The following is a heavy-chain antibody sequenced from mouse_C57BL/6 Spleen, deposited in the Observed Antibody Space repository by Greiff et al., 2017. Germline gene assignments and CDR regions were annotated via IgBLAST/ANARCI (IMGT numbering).Heavy chain of an antibody. D-gene: IGHD2-4*01. CDR1: GYTFTSYW. CDR2: IDPSDSYT. V-gene: IGHV1-69*01. Sequence: QVQLQQPGAELVMPGASVKLSCKASGYTFTSYWMHWVKQRPGQGLEWIGEIDPSDSYTNYNQKFKGKSTLTVDKSSSTAYMQLSSLTSEDSAVYYCARSDDYEDWFAYWGQGTLVTVSA. J-gene: IGHJ3*01. CDR3: ARSDDYEDWFAY.